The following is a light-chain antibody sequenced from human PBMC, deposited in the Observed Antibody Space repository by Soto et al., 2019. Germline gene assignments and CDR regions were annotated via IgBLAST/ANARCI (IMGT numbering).Light chain of an antibody. J-gene: IGKJ1*01. V-gene: IGKV2-28*01. Sequence: EIVMTQSPLSLPVTPGVTASISCRSSQSLLHRNGHNYLDWYLQKPGQSPQLLIYLTSNRASGVPDRFSGSGSGTDFTLKISRVEAEDVGVYYCMQALQTPTFGQGTKVEIK. CDR2: LTS. CDR1: QSLLHRNGHNY. CDR3: MQALQTPT.